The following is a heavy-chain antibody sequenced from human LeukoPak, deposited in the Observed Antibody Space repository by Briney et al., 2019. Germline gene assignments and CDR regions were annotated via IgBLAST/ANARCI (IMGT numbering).Heavy chain of an antibody. CDR2: ISGSGGNT. CDR3: AKDIKYSSTWYPFDS. V-gene: IGHV3-23*01. CDR1: GFIFRSFA. D-gene: IGHD6-13*01. J-gene: IGHJ4*02. Sequence: GGSLRLSCEACGFIFRSFAMNWVRQAPGKGLEWVSGISGSGGNTYYADSVKGRFTISRDNSKNALSLQMNSLRADDTAVYYWAKDIKYSSTWYPFDSWGQGTLVTVSS.